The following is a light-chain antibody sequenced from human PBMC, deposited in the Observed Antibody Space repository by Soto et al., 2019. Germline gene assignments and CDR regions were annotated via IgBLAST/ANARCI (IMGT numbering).Light chain of an antibody. CDR1: SSDFGSYKF. CDR2: ETS. CDR3: FSFTSTKTHV. J-gene: IGLJ1*01. Sequence: QSALTQPASVSGSPGQSVTISCTGTSSDFGSYKFVSWYQHHPGTVPKVIIYETSKRPSGVSDRFSGSKSGNTASLTISGLQAEDEADYYCFSFTSTKTHVFGSGTKVTVL. V-gene: IGLV2-23*01.